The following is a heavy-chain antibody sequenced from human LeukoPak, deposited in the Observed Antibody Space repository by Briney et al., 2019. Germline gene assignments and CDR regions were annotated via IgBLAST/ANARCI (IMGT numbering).Heavy chain of an antibody. CDR2: ISHDGSNK. Sequence: GGSLRLSCAASGFTFSSYAMHWVRQAPGKGLEWVAVISHDGSNKYYADSVKGRFTISRDNSKNTLYLQMNSLRAEDTAVYYCARVPLSELVPTPDYWGQGTLVTVSS. D-gene: IGHD6-13*01. CDR3: ARVPLSELVPTPDY. V-gene: IGHV3-30-3*01. CDR1: GFTFSSYA. J-gene: IGHJ4*02.